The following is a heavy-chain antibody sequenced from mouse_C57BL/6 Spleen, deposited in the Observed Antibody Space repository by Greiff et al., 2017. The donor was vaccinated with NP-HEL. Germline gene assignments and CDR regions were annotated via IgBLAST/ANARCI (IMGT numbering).Heavy chain of an antibody. CDR3: ARTELYWYFDV. CDR2: ISYDGSN. V-gene: IGHV3-6*01. Sequence: EVQLQQSGPGLVKPSQSLSLTCSVTGYSITSGYYWNWIRQFPGNKLEWMGYISYDGSNNYNPSLKNRISITRDTSKNQFFLKLNSVTTEDTATYYCARTELYWYFDVWGTGTTVTVSS. J-gene: IGHJ1*03. CDR1: GYSITSGYY.